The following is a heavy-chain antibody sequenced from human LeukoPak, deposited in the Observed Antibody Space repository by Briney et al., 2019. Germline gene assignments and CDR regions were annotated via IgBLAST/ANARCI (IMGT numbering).Heavy chain of an antibody. J-gene: IGHJ4*02. V-gene: IGHV4-59*01. CDR3: ARYGASVRGFDS. CDR1: GGSINSYY. CDR2: IYYSGTT. D-gene: IGHD4/OR15-4a*01. Sequence: SETLSLTCTVSGGSINSYYWSWIRQPPGQGLEWIGYIYYSGTTYYNPSLKSRVTISVDTSKKQFSLKLSPVTAADTAVYYCARYGASVRGFDSWGQGTLVTVSS.